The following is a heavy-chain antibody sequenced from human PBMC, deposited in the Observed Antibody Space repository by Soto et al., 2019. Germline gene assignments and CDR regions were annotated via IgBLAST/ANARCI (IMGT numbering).Heavy chain of an antibody. V-gene: IGHV3-72*01. D-gene: IGHD3-10*01. J-gene: IGHJ4*02. CDR1: GFTFSDHY. CDR2: IRNKANSDTT. Sequence: EVQLVESGGGLVQPGWSLRLSCAASGFTFSDHYMEWVRQAPGKGLEWVGRIRNKANSDTTEYGECVKGRFTISRDDSKNSLSLQMNRLKTEDTAVYYCASAWFGELKYFYYWGQGTMVTVSS. CDR3: ASAWFGELKYFYY.